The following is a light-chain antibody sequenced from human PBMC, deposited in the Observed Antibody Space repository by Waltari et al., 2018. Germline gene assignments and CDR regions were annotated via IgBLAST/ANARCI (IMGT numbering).Light chain of an antibody. V-gene: IGLV3-1*01. CDR1: RLWDMY. CDR2: EAT. CDR3: QGWDGESVV. Sequence: SYDLTQSSSESVSPGGTVTISCSGDRLWDMYLSWYQVKPGQPPLLLIYEATKRPSGIPGRFPGSTSASGKISTLTITETQPIDEADYYCQGWDGESVVFGGGTK. J-gene: IGLJ2*01.